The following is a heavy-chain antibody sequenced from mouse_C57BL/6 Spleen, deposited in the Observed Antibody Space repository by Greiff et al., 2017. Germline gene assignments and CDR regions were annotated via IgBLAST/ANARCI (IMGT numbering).Heavy chain of an antibody. CDR1: GYSFTSYY. CDR3: ARFITTVFDY. D-gene: IGHD1-2*01. CDR2: IYPGSGNT. Sequence: QVQLQQSGPELVKPGASVKISCKASGYSFTSYYIHWVKQRPGQGLEWIGWIYPGSGNTKYNEKFKGKATLTADTSSSTAYMQLSSLTSEDSAVYYCARFITTVFDYWGQGTTLTVSS. J-gene: IGHJ2*01. V-gene: IGHV1-66*01.